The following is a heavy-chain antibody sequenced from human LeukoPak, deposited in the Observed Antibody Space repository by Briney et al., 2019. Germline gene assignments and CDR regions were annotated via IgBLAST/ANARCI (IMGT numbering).Heavy chain of an antibody. V-gene: IGHV3-23*01. CDR2: ITGSGHYI. D-gene: IGHD4-23*01. J-gene: IGHJ5*02. CDR3: AKEATVGNIIEDRRYNWFDP. CDR1: EFTFSSYA. Sequence: GGSLRLSCAASEFTFSSYAMSWVRQAPGKGLEWVSAITGSGHYIYYADSVKGRFTISRDNSKNTLYLQMNSLRAEDTAVYYCAKEATVGNIIEDRRYNWFDPWGQGTLVTVSS.